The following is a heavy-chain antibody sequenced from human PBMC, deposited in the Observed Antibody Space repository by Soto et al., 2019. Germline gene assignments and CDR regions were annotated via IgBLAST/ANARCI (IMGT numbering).Heavy chain of an antibody. CDR2: MNPNSGNT. D-gene: IGHD2-2*01. J-gene: IGHJ3*02. CDR3: ATQGDIVVVPAAFDAFDI. V-gene: IGHV1-8*01. CDR1: GYTFTSYD. Sequence: ASVKVSCKASGYTFTSYDINWVRQAAGQGLEWMGWMNPNSGNTGYAQKFQGRVTMTRNTSISTAYMELSSLRSEDTAVYYCATQGDIVVVPAAFDAFDIWGQGTMVTVSS.